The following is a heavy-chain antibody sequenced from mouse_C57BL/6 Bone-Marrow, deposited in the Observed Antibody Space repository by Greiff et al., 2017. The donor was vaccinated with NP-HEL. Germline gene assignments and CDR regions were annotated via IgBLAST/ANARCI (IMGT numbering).Heavy chain of an antibody. CDR3: ARPPSFITTVVAKGDYYAMDY. V-gene: IGHV2-2*01. J-gene: IGHJ4*01. CDR1: GFSLTSYG. Sequence: QVQLQQSGPGLVQPSQSLSITCTVSGFSLTSYGVHWVRQSPGKGLEWLGVIWSGGSTDYNAAFISRLSISKDNSKSQVFFKMNRLQADDTAIYYCARPPSFITTVVAKGDYYAMDYWGQGTSVTVSS. CDR2: IWSGGST. D-gene: IGHD1-1*01.